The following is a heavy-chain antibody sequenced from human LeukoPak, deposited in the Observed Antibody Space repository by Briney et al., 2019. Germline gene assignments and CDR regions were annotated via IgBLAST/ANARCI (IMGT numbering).Heavy chain of an antibody. J-gene: IGHJ4*02. D-gene: IGHD6-13*01. CDR1: GLNFDDSA. V-gene: IGHV3-43*02. Sequence: GGSLRLSCVASGLNFDDSAMHWVRQAPGKGLEWVSLISADGGSTFSADSVKGRFTISRDNSKNTLFLQMNSLRVEDTAIYYCAKDAAGPEYWGQGTRATVSS. CDR2: ISADGGST. CDR3: AKDAAGPEY.